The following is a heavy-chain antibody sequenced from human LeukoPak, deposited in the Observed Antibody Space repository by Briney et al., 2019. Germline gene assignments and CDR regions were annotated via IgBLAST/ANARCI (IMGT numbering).Heavy chain of an antibody. CDR3: ARSGTMVREVIDY. J-gene: IGHJ4*02. CDR1: GGTFSSYA. CDR2: IIPILGIA. V-gene: IGHV1-69*04. Sequence: SVKVSCKASGGTFSSYAISWVRQAPGQGLEWMGRIIPILGIANYAQKFQGRVTITADKSTSTAYMELSSLRSEDTAVYYCARSGTMVREVIDYWGQGTLVTVSS. D-gene: IGHD3-10*01.